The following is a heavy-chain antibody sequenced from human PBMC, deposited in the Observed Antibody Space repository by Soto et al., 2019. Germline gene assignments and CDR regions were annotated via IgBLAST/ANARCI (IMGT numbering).Heavy chain of an antibody. D-gene: IGHD3-22*01. J-gene: IGHJ6*02. Sequence: LRLSCAASGFTFSSYWMSWVRQAPGKGLEWMANIKQDGSEKYYVDSVKGRFTISRDNAKNSLYLQMNSLRAEDTAVYYCARFYYDSSGYLPSPYYYYYGMDVWGQGTTVTVSS. CDR2: IKQDGSEK. V-gene: IGHV3-7*04. CDR1: GFTFSSYW. CDR3: ARFYYDSSGYLPSPYYYYYGMDV.